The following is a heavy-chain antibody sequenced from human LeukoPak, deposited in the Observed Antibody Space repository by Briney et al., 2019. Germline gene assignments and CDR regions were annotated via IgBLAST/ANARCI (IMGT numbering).Heavy chain of an antibody. CDR3: ARRGADYGSGSYYNAYYFDY. V-gene: IGHV1-69*04. D-gene: IGHD3-10*01. CDR1: GGTFSSYA. CDR2: IIPILGIA. Sequence: GASVKVSCKASGGTFSSYAISWVRQAPGQGLEWMGRIIPILGIANYAQKFQGRVTITADKSTSTAYMELSSLRSEDTAVYYCARRGADYGSGSYYNAYYFDYWGQGTLVTVSS. J-gene: IGHJ4*02.